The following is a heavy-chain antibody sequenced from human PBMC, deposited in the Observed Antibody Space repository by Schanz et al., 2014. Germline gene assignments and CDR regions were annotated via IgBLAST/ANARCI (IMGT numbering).Heavy chain of an antibody. V-gene: IGHV3-21*02. Sequence: DVQLVESGGGVVQPGGSLRLSCAASGFTFSSYGMHWVRQAPGKGLEWVTFISTSSSYIYYADSVKGRFTISRDNAKNSLFLQMNSLRADDTAVYYCARKTDSSGTGDYWGQGTLVTVSS. CDR3: ARKTDSSGTGDY. J-gene: IGHJ4*02. D-gene: IGHD6-19*01. CDR2: ISTSSSYI. CDR1: GFTFSSYG.